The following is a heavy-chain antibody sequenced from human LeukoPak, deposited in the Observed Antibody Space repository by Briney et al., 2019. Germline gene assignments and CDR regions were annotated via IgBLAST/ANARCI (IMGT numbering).Heavy chain of an antibody. Sequence: SGPALVKPTQTLTLTCTFSGFSLSTSGMCVSWIRQPPGKALEWLARIDWDDDKYYSTSLKTRLTISKDTSKNQVVLTMTNMDPVDTATYYCARTYYHDSSGYYYDWFDPWGQGTLVTVSS. D-gene: IGHD3-22*01. CDR1: GFSLSTSGMC. V-gene: IGHV2-70*11. CDR3: ARTYYHDSSGYYYDWFDP. J-gene: IGHJ5*02. CDR2: IDWDDDK.